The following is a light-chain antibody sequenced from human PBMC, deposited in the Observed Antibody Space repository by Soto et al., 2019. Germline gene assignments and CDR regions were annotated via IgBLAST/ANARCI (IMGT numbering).Light chain of an antibody. CDR3: KSFDNSMSGLRV. J-gene: IGLJ3*02. V-gene: IGLV1-40*01. Sequence: QSVLTQPPSVSGAPGQRVTISCTGSSSNIGAGYEVHWYQHLPGTAPKLLIYLNNNRPSGVPDRFSGSNSGTSATLAITGLQAEDEADYYCKSFDNSMSGLRVFGGGTKVTVL. CDR2: LNN. CDR1: SSNIGAGYE.